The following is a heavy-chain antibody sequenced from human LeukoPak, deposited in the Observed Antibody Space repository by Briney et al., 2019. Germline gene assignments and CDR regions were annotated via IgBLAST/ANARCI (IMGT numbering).Heavy chain of an antibody. D-gene: IGHD3-10*01. Sequence: ASVTVSFTASVYTFTGFYVHWVRQAPGQGLEWMGWINPNSGGTNYAQKFQGRVTMTRDTSINTAYMELSSLRSDDTAVYYCAREEVSVISDTCCSGLGYWGQGTLVTVSS. CDR1: VYTFTGFY. CDR3: AREEVSVISDTCCSGLGY. J-gene: IGHJ4*02. V-gene: IGHV1-2*02. CDR2: INPNSGGT.